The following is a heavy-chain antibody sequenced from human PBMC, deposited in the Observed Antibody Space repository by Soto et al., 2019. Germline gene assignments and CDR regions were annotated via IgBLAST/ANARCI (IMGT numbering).Heavy chain of an antibody. V-gene: IGHV1-3*01. CDR3: ARSVAVPAAPDY. CDR1: GYTFTSYA. CDR2: INDGNGNT. D-gene: IGHD2-2*01. J-gene: IGHJ4*02. Sequence: QVQLVQSGAEVKKPGASVKVSCKASGYTFTSYAMHWVRQAPGQRLEWMGWINDGNGNTKYSQKFQGRVTITRETPASTAYMVLSSLRSEDAAMYYCARSVAVPAAPDYWGQGTLVTVSS.